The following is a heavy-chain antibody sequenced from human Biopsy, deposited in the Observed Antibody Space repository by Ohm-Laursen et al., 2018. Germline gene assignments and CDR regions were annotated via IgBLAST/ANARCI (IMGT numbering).Heavy chain of an antibody. V-gene: IGHV1-2*02. CDR2: INAKTGDT. CDR1: GYTFSSYN. Sequence: ASVKVSCKPLGYTFSSYNVHWVRQAPGQGLEWMGWINAKTGDTNYAQKFQGRVTMTRDTSISTAYVDLSSLRSDDTAVYYCTRGGYYYDSLAYYYWFDPWGQGTLVTVSS. J-gene: IGHJ5*02. CDR3: TRGGYYYDSLAYYYWFDP. D-gene: IGHD3-22*01.